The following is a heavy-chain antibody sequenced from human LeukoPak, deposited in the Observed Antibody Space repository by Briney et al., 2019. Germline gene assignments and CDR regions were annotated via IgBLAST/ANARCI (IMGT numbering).Heavy chain of an antibody. CDR2: IYYSGST. V-gene: IGHV4-39*07. CDR3: ARDPIYSIGYYYGSGSYLDY. Sequence: SETLSLTCTVSGGSISSSSYYWGWIRQPPGKGLEWIGSIYYSGSTYYNPSLKSRVTISVDTSKNQFSLKLSSMTAADTAVYYCARDPIYSIGYYYGSGSYLDYWGQGTLVTVSS. CDR1: GGSISSSSYY. D-gene: IGHD3-10*01. J-gene: IGHJ4*02.